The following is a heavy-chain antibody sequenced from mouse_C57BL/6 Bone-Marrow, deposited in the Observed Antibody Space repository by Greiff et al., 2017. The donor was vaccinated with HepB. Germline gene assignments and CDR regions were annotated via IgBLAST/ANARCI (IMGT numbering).Heavy chain of an antibody. Sequence: VQLQQSGPVLVKPGASVKMSCKASGYTFTDYYMNWVKQSHGKRLEWIGVINPYNGGTSYNQKFKGKATLTVDKSSSTAYMELNSLTSEDSAVYYCASYDYDEKAWFAYWGQGTLVTVSA. D-gene: IGHD2-4*01. CDR3: ASYDYDEKAWFAY. V-gene: IGHV1-19*01. CDR1: GYTFTDYY. CDR2: INPYNGGT. J-gene: IGHJ3*01.